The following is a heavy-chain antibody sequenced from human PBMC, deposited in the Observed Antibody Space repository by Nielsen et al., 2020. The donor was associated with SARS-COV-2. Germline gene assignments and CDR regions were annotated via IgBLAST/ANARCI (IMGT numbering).Heavy chain of an antibody. CDR2: IHPDGSVK. CDR3: LQGGAS. D-gene: IGHD1-1*01. V-gene: IGHV3-7*05. CDR1: GFSFRTSW. Sequence: LKISCEASGFSFRTSWMNWVRQGPGKRLEWVANIHPDGSVKRHVDSVMGRFTISRDNARDSLYLQMNNLRAEDTAIYYCLQGGASWGQGTLVTVSS. J-gene: IGHJ5*02.